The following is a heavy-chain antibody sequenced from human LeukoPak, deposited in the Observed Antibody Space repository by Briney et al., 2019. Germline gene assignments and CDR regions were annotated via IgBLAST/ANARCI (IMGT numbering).Heavy chain of an antibody. Sequence: SETLSLTCTVSGGSISSSSYYWGWIRQPPGKGLEWIGSIYYSGSTYYNPSLKSRVTISVDTSKNQFSLKLSSVTAADTAVYYCARGISSGYYPLWGQGTLVTVSS. CDR3: ARGISSGYYPL. CDR2: IYYSGST. V-gene: IGHV4-39*07. D-gene: IGHD3-22*01. CDR1: GGSISSSSYY. J-gene: IGHJ4*02.